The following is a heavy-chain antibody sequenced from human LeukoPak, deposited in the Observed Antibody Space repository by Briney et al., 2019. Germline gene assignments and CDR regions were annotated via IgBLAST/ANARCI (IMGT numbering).Heavy chain of an antibody. D-gene: IGHD3-9*01. CDR2: ISYDGSNK. V-gene: IGHV3-30*18. Sequence: GGSLRLSCAASGFTFSSYGMHWVRQAPGKGLEWVAVISYDGSNKYYADSVKGRFTISRDNSKNTLYLQMNSLRAEDTAVYYCAKMGRLVTTEFADWGQGTLVTVYS. J-gene: IGHJ4*02. CDR1: GFTFSSYG. CDR3: AKMGRLVTTEFAD.